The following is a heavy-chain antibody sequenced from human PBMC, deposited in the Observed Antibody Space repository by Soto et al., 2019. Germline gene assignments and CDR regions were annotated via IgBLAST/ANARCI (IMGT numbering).Heavy chain of an antibody. V-gene: IGHV3-21*01. Sequence: PGGSLRLSCAASGFTFSSDSMNWVRQAPGKGLGWVSSISSSSSYIYYADSVNGRFTISRDNAKNSLYLQMNSLRAEDTAVYYCARVSYSSSGSYYYYYGMDVWGQGTTVTDSS. J-gene: IGHJ6*02. CDR3: ARVSYSSSGSYYYYYGMDV. CDR2: ISSSSSYI. D-gene: IGHD6-13*01. CDR1: GFTFSSDS.